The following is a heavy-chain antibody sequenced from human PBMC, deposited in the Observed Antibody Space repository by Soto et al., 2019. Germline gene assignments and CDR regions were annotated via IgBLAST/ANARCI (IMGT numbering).Heavy chain of an antibody. Sequence: SETLSLTCAVSGGSISSGGYSWSWIRRPPGKGLEWIGYIYHSVSTYYNPSLKSRVTISVDRSKNQFSLKLSSVTAADTAVYFCARIPGPWGQGTLVTVS. D-gene: IGHD2-21*01. CDR1: GGSISSGGYS. CDR2: IYHSVST. J-gene: IGHJ5*02. V-gene: IGHV4-30-2*01. CDR3: ARIPGP.